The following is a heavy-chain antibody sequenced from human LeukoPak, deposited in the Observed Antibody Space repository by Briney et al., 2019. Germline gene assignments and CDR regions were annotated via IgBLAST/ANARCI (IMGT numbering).Heavy chain of an antibody. CDR2: IKQDGSEK. D-gene: IGHD6-19*01. V-gene: IGHV3-7*01. J-gene: IGHJ4*02. CDR3: ARDASALY. Sequence: GGSLRLSCAASGFTFSSYWMSWVRQAPGKGLEWVANIKQDGSEKYYVDSVKGRFTISRDNARDSLYLQMNSLRDDDTSVYFCARDASALYWGRGTLVTVSS. CDR1: GFTFSSYW.